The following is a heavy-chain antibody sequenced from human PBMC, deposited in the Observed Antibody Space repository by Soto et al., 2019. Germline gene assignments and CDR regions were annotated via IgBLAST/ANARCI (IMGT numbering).Heavy chain of an antibody. Sequence: VSLRLSCAASGFTFSAYAMTWVRQAPGKGVEWVSAVSASGGSTYYADSVRGRFTISRDNSKNTLYLQINSLSAEDTAVYYCAKEETASRAFDYWGHGSPVTVSS. V-gene: IGHV3-23*01. J-gene: IGHJ4*01. CDR1: GFTFSAYA. CDR2: VSASGGST. D-gene: IGHD2-21*02. CDR3: AKEETASRAFDY.